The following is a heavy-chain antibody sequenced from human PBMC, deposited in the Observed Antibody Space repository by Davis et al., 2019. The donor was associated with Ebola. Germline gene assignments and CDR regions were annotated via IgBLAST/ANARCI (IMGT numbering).Heavy chain of an antibody. J-gene: IGHJ5*02. Sequence: SETLSLTCTVSGGSISSGGYYWSWIRQHPGKGLEWIGYIYYSGSTYYNPSLKSRVTISVDTSKNQFSLKLSSVTAADTAVYYCARGWLVRGVEFDPWGQGTLVTVSS. CDR1: GGSISSGGYY. CDR3: ARGWLVRGVEFDP. CDR2: IYYSGST. D-gene: IGHD3-10*01. V-gene: IGHV4-31*03.